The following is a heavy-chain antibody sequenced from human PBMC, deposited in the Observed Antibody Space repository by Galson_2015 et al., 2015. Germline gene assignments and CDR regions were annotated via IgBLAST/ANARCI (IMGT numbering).Heavy chain of an antibody. V-gene: IGHV3-23*01. J-gene: IGHJ4*02. CDR2: ITASGGSP. CDR3: AKGVGSDFYYANDY. Sequence: SLRLSCAASGFTLSGYVMSWVRQAPGKGLEWVSLITASGGSPYYADSVKRRFTISRDNSKNTLYLQMNSLRAEDTAMYYCAKGVGSDFYYANDYWGQGTLVTVSS. D-gene: IGHD3-22*01. CDR1: GFTLSGYV.